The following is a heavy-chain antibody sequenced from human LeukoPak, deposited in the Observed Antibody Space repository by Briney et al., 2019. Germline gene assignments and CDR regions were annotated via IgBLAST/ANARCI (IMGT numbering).Heavy chain of an antibody. J-gene: IGHJ5*02. Sequence: PSEILSLTCTVSGYSISSGYYWGWIRQPPGKGLEWIGSIYHSGSTYYNPSLKSRVTISVDTSKNQFSLKLSSVTAADTAVYNCARSDRSDSSSWYSSSWFDPWGQGTLVTVSS. D-gene: IGHD6-13*01. CDR3: ARSDRSDSSSWYSSSWFDP. CDR1: GYSISSGYY. CDR2: IYHSGST. V-gene: IGHV4-38-2*02.